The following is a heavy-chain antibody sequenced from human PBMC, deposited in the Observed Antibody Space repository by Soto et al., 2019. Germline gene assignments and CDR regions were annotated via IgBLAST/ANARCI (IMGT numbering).Heavy chain of an antibody. CDR2: IYSGGST. Sequence: GGSLRLSCAASGFTVSSNYMSWVRQAPGKGLEWVSVIYSGGSTYYADSVKGRFTISRHNSKNTLYLQMNSLRAEDTAVYYCARVPTVTTYNYYYYMDVWGKGTTVTVSS. D-gene: IGHD4-17*01. CDR3: ARVPTVTTYNYYYYMDV. J-gene: IGHJ6*03. V-gene: IGHV3-53*04. CDR1: GFTVSSNY.